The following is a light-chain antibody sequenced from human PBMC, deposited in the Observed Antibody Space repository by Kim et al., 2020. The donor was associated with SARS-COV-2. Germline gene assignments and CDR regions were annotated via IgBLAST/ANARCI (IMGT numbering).Light chain of an antibody. CDR1: QSISSW. Sequence: DIQMTQSPSTLSASVGDRVTITCRASQSISSWLAWYQQKPGKAPKLLIYKASSLESGVPSRFSGSGSGTEFTLTISSLQPDDFATYYCQRYNSYYTFGQGTKLEI. CDR3: QRYNSYYT. J-gene: IGKJ2*01. CDR2: KAS. V-gene: IGKV1-5*03.